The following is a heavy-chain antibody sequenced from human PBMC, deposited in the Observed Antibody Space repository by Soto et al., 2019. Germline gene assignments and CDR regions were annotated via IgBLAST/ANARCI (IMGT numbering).Heavy chain of an antibody. J-gene: IGHJ3*01. Sequence: GGSLRLSCAGSGFTLSDHYIDWVRQAPGKGLEWVGRSRDKAQGYSTAYAASVKGRFTTSRDESKNSVYLQMNDLRPADTAVYYCATWHEREHAYDVWGQGTTVTVSS. CDR1: GFTLSDHY. CDR2: SRDKAQGYST. CDR3: ATWHEREHAYDV. V-gene: IGHV3-72*01. D-gene: IGHD1-1*01.